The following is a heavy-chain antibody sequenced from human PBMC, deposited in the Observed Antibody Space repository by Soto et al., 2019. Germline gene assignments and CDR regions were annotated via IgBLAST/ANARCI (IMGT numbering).Heavy chain of an antibody. CDR1: GGSISSGGYS. CDR2: IYHSGST. V-gene: IGHV4-30-2*01. J-gene: IGHJ4*02. D-gene: IGHD3-22*01. CDR3: ARDYYDTSGLAEY. Sequence: QLQLQESGSGLVKPSQTLSLTCAVSGGSISSGGYSWSWIRQPPGKGLEWIGYIYHSGSTYYNPSLKSRVTISVDRSKNQFSLKLSSVTVADTAVYYCARDYYDTSGLAEYWGQGTLVTVSS.